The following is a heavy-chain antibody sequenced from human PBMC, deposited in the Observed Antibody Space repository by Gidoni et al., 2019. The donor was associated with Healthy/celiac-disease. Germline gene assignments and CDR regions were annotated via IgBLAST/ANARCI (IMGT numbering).Heavy chain of an antibody. V-gene: IGHV4-34*01. CDR3: ARAQNNWFDP. CDR1: GGSFSGYY. CDR2: INPSGSP. Sequence: QAQLQQWGAGLLTPSETPSLTCAVYGGSFSGYYWSLIRQPPGKGLEWIAEINPSGSPNYNPSLKSRVTISVDTSKNQFSRKLSSVTAADTAVYYCARAQNNWFDPWGQGTLVTVSS. J-gene: IGHJ5*02.